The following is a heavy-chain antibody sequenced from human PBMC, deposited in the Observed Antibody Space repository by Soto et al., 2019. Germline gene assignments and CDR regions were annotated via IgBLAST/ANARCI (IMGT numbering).Heavy chain of an antibody. D-gene: IGHD1-26*01. CDR3: TTGSVEGY. CDR1: GFTISSAW. J-gene: IGHJ4*02. Sequence: EVQLVESGGGLVKPGASLRLSCAVSGFTISSAWMNWVRQAPGKGLEWVGRIKTKTQGETTDYAAPVKGRFTISRDDSENTLSLQMNSLKIEDTAVYYCTTGSVEGYWGQGTLVTVSS. CDR2: IKTKTQGETT. V-gene: IGHV3-15*07.